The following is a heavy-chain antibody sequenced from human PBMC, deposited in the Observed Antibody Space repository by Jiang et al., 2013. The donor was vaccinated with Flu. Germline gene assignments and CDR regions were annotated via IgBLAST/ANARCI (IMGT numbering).Heavy chain of an antibody. D-gene: IGHD6-19*01. Sequence: GAEVKKPGESLKISCKGSGYSFTSYWIGWVRQMPGKGLEWMGIIYPGDSDTRYSPSFQGQVTISADKSISTAYLQWSSLKASDTAMYYCARVIAVAGTMYYFDYWGQGTLVTVSS. CDR3: ARVIAVAGTMYYFDY. V-gene: IGHV5-51*03. J-gene: IGHJ4*02. CDR1: GYSFTSYW. CDR2: IYPGDSDT.